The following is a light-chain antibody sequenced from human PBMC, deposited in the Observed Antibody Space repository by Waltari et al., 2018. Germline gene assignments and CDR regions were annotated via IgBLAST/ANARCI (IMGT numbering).Light chain of an antibody. CDR2: TAS. CDR1: KKITSGY. Sequence: EIVLTQSPDTLSLSPGERATLSCRASKKITSGYLAWYQQKPGQTPRLLIYTASSRATGTPDRFTGSGSGTDFTLTISRLEPEDFAVYYCQQYGSSPRAFGQGTKVEIK. CDR3: QQYGSSPRA. J-gene: IGKJ1*01. V-gene: IGKV3-20*01.